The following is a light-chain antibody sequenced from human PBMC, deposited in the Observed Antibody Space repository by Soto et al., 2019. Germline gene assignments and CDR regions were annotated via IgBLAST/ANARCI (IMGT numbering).Light chain of an antibody. CDR3: GTWDSNLNVFV. Sequence: QSVLTQPPSVSAAPGQKVTFSCSGSSSNIGNNYVSWYQHLPGTAPKLLIYDSDSRPSGIPDRFSGSKSGTSATLGITGLQTGDEADYYCGTWDSNLNVFVFXTGTKVTVL. V-gene: IGLV1-51*01. CDR2: DSD. J-gene: IGLJ1*01. CDR1: SSNIGNNY.